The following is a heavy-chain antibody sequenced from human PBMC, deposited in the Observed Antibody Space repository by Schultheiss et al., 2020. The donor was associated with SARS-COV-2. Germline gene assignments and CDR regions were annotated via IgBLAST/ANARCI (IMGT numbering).Heavy chain of an antibody. J-gene: IGHJ6*03. CDR1: GFTFSDYY. CDR2: INWNGGST. Sequence: GGSLRLSCAASGFTFSDYYMSWIRQAPGKGLEWVSGINWNGGSTGYADSVKGRFTISRDNAKNSLYLQMNSLRAEDTALYHCARVRLAMKYYDFWSGYFDGTAQNYYYYMDVWGKGTTVTVSS. D-gene: IGHD3-3*01. CDR3: ARVRLAMKYYDFWSGYFDGTAQNYYYYMDV. V-gene: IGHV3-20*01.